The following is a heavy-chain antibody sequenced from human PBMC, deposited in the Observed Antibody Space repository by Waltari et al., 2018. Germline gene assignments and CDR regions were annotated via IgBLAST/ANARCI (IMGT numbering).Heavy chain of an antibody. CDR1: GFSFSSYW. CDR3: VGTPHWYYFDY. J-gene: IGHJ4*02. V-gene: IGHV3-7*01. Sequence: EVQLVESGGDLVQPGGSLRLSCTASGFSFSSYWMSWVHQAPGKGPEWVANIKEDGSAKYYVDSVKGRFTISRDNAKNSLYLQMNNLRVEDTALYYCVGTPHWYYFDYWGPGTLVTVSS. D-gene: IGHD2-8*02. CDR2: IKEDGSAK.